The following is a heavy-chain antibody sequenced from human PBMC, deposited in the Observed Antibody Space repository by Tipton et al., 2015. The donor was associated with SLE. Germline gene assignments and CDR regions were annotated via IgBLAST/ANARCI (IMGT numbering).Heavy chain of an antibody. J-gene: IGHJ3*02. Sequence: FLRLSCAASGFTFSSYDMHWVRQATGKGLEWVSAIGTAGDTYYPGSVRGRFTISRENAKNSLYLQMNSLRAGDTAVYYCARSTIVQRAFDIWGQGTMVTVSS. V-gene: IGHV3-13*01. CDR2: IGTAGDT. CDR3: ARSTIVQRAFDI. CDR1: GFTFSSYD. D-gene: IGHD4/OR15-4a*01.